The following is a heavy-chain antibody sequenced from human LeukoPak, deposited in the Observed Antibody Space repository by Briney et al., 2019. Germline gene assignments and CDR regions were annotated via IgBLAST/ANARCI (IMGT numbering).Heavy chain of an antibody. CDR2: INPSGGST. CDR3: ARVWVRSDAFDI. V-gene: IGHV1-46*01. CDR1: GYSLTSYG. J-gene: IGHJ3*02. D-gene: IGHD3-10*01. Sequence: ASVKVSCKASGYSLTSYGFSWVRQAPGQGLEWMGIINPSGGSTSYAQKFQGRVTMTRDTSTSTVYMELSSLRSEDTAVYYCARVWVRSDAFDIWGQGTMVTVSS.